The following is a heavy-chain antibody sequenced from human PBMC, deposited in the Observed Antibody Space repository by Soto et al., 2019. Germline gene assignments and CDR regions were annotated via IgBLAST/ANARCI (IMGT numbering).Heavy chain of an antibody. CDR2: INHSGST. D-gene: IGHD2-2*01. Sequence: KPSETLSLTCAVYGGSFSCYYWSWVRQPPGKGLEWIGEINHSGSTNYNPSLKSRVTISVDTSKNQFSLKLSSVTAADTAVYYCARGTSSTSIRGDCRFDYWGQGTLVTVSS. CDR1: GGSFSCYY. V-gene: IGHV4-34*01. CDR3: ARGTSSTSIRGDCRFDY. J-gene: IGHJ4*02.